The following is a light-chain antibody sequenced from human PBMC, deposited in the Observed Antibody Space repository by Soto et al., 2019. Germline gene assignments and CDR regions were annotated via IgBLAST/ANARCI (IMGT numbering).Light chain of an antibody. CDR3: QQYGSSPIT. J-gene: IGKJ5*01. Sequence: EIVMTQSPATLSLSPGERATLSCRASRRINLNLAWYQQKPGQAPRLLIYGASSRATGIPDRFSGTVSGTDFTLTISRLEPEDFAVYYCQQYGSSPITFGQGTRLEIK. V-gene: IGKV3-20*01. CDR1: RRINLN. CDR2: GAS.